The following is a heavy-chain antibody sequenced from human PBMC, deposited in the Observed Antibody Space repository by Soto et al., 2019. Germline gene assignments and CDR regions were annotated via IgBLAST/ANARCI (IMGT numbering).Heavy chain of an antibody. CDR1: GGSISSGGYY. CDR2: IYYSGST. J-gene: IGHJ5*02. CDR3: ARGGDYDSSGYEKPNWFDP. Sequence: SETLSLTCTVSGGSISSGGYYWSWIRQHPGKGLEWIGYIYYSGSTYYNPSLKSRVTISVDTSKNQFSLKLSSVTAADTAVYYCARGGDYDSSGYEKPNWFDPWGQGTLVTVSS. D-gene: IGHD3-22*01. V-gene: IGHV4-31*03.